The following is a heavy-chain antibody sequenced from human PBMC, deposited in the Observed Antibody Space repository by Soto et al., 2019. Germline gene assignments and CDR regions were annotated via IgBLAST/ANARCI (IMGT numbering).Heavy chain of an antibody. CDR2: ISAYNGNT. D-gene: IGHD6-19*01. CDR1: GYTFTSYG. V-gene: IGHV1-18*01. Sequence: QVQLVQSGAEVKKPGASEKVSCKASGYTFTSYGISWVRQAPGQGLEWMGWISAYNGNTNYAQKLQGRVTMTTDTSXSXXYMELRSLRSDDTAVYYCARRIAVAGTPNSYYFDYWGQGTLVTVSS. J-gene: IGHJ4*02. CDR3: ARRIAVAGTPNSYYFDY.